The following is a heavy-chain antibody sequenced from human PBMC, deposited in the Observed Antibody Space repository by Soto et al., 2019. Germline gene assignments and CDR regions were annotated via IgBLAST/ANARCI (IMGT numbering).Heavy chain of an antibody. CDR3: ASGRAYYGSGSYSYYFDY. J-gene: IGHJ4*02. V-gene: IGHV4-31*03. D-gene: IGHD3-10*01. CDR1: GGSISSGGYY. CDR2: IYYSGST. Sequence: SETLSLTXTVSGGSISSGGYYWSWIRQHPGKGLEWIGYIYYSGSTYYNPSLKSRVTISVDTSKNQFSLKLSSVTAADTAVYFCASGRAYYGSGSYSYYFDYWGQGTLVTVSS.